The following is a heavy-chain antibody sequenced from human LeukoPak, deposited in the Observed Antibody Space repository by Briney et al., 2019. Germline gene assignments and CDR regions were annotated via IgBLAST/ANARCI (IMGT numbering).Heavy chain of an antibody. Sequence: GRSLRLSCAASGFTFSSYGMSWVRQAPGKGLEWVSAISGSGGSTYYADSVKGRFTISRDNSKNTLYLQMNSLRAEDTAVYYCAKRSVALDAFDIWGQGTMVTVSS. D-gene: IGHD2-15*01. V-gene: IGHV3-23*01. J-gene: IGHJ3*02. CDR3: AKRSVALDAFDI. CDR2: ISGSGGST. CDR1: GFTFSSYG.